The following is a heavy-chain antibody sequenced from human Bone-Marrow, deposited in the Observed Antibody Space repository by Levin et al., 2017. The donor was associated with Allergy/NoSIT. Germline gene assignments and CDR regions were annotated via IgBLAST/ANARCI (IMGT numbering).Heavy chain of an antibody. J-gene: IGHJ4*02. Sequence: GGSLRLSCVATELTVSNNYMGWVRQAPGKGLEWVSVIYSGGTTYYADSVRGRFTISRDNSKNTLYLQMNRLRDDDTAVYFCASGALGNGYFDVWGQGTLVTVSS. D-gene: IGHD3-10*01. CDR3: ASGALGNGYFDV. CDR2: IYSGGTT. V-gene: IGHV3-66*01. CDR1: ELTVSNNY.